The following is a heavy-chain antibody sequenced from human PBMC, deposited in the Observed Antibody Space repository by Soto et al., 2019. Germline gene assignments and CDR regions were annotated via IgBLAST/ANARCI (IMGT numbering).Heavy chain of an antibody. J-gene: IGHJ6*02. CDR1: GFIFSDYA. D-gene: IGHD3-10*01. Sequence: QVQLVDSGGGVVQPERSLRLSCRASGFIFSDYAIHWVRQAPGRGLEWVAVLIDDGYFQYYADSVKGRFTISSDKSNNTVYLHMSSLTVYDTAVYYCAREWGRSYYYGMDVWGQGTTVIVSS. CDR2: LIDDGYFQ. V-gene: IGHV3-30-3*01. CDR3: AREWGRSYYYGMDV.